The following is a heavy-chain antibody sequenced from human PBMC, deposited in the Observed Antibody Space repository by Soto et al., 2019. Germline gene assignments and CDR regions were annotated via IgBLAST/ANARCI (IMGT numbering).Heavy chain of an antibody. CDR3: ATVKYSPPYYYYYGMDV. CDR2: ISAYNGNT. J-gene: IGHJ6*02. CDR1: GYTFTSYG. V-gene: IGHV1-18*01. D-gene: IGHD5-18*01. Sequence: QVQLVQSGAEVKKPGASVKVSCKASGYTFTSYGISWVRQATGQGLEWMGWISAYNGNTNYAQKLHGRVTMTTDTSTSTAYMERRSLRSDDAAAHCCATVKYSPPYYYYYGMDVWGQGTTVTVSS.